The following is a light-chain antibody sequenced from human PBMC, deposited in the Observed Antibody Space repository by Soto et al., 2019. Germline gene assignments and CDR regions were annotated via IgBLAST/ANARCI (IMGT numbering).Light chain of an antibody. J-gene: IGLJ3*02. V-gene: IGLV2-8*01. CDR1: TSDVGGYTY. Sequence: QSALTQPPSAPGSPGQSVTISCTGTTSDVGGYTYVSWYQQYPGKAPKLMIYDVTKRPSGVPDRFSGSKSGNTASLTVSGLQAEDEADYYCTSYAGSNNWVFGGGTKLTVL. CDR3: TSYAGSNNWV. CDR2: DVT.